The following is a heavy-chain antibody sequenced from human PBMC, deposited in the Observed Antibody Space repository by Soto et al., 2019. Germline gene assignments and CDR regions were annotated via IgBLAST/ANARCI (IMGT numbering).Heavy chain of an antibody. CDR3: AHRRVKGDILPGYYDVFEI. CDR1: VVAVSFRKIG. Sequence: TETFRETLSISVVAVSFRKIGVGWIRQPTGKALEWLSLIYWDDDQRYSPSLKSRLTITKDTSKNQVVLTMTNMDPVDTATYYCAHRRVKGDILPGYYDVFEIWGQRTIDIV. J-gene: IGHJ3*02. CDR2: IYWDDDQ. V-gene: IGHV2-5*02. D-gene: IGHD3-9*01.